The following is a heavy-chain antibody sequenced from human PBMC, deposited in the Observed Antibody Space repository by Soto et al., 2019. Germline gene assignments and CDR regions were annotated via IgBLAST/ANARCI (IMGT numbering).Heavy chain of an antibody. J-gene: IGHJ4*02. Sequence: QSRSLTCAISGESVSSNTAAWNWIRHSPSRGLEWLGSTYYRSKWNYEYALSVKSRITINPDTSTIRFSLQLDSLTPEDTSIYYCVRAVFGLGSIRWGQGTLVTVSS. D-gene: IGHD3-3*01. CDR3: VRAVFGLGSIR. CDR1: GESVSSNTAA. V-gene: IGHV6-1*01. CDR2: TYYRSKWNY.